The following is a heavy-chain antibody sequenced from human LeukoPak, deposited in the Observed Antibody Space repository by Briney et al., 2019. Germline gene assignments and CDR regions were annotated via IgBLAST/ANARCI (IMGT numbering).Heavy chain of an antibody. CDR1: GGSFSGYY. CDR2: INHSGST. CDR3: ASGDDFWSGYPFDY. J-gene: IGHJ4*02. D-gene: IGHD3-3*01. V-gene: IGHV4-34*01. Sequence: SETLSLTCAVYGGSFSGYYWSWIRQPPGKGLEWIGEINHSGSTNYNPSLKSRVTISVDTSKNQFSLKLSSVTAADTAVYYCASGDDFWSGYPFDYWGQGTLVTVSS.